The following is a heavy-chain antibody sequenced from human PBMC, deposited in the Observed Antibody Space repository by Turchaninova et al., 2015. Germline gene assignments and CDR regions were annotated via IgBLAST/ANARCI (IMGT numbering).Heavy chain of an antibody. J-gene: IGHJ6*02. Sequence: QVQLQESGPGLVKASEPLSLPCTVSGGSISSSSWNWIRQAPGKGREWIGYMYYSGTANYNPSLKSRVTISVDTSKNQFSLNLSSVTAADTAVYYCARASSATFYYRMDVWGQGTTVTVSS. CDR3: ARASSATFYYRMDV. V-gene: IGHV4-59*01. CDR1: GGSISSSS. D-gene: IGHD1-1*01. CDR2: MYYSGTA.